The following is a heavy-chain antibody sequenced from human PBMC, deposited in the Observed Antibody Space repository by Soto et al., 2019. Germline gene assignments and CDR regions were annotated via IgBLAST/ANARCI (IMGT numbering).Heavy chain of an antibody. J-gene: IGHJ4*02. CDR1: GFTVSSDF. CDR2: IYSGDNI. D-gene: IGHD2-21*01. Sequence: EVQLVESGGGLVQPGGSLRLSCAATGFTVSSDFMYWVRQAPGKGLEGVTTIYSGDNIYYTDSVKGRFTISRDNSKNTLYLQMNSLRAEDTAVYHCATRGEWGQGTLVTVSS. CDR3: ATRGE. V-gene: IGHV3-66*01.